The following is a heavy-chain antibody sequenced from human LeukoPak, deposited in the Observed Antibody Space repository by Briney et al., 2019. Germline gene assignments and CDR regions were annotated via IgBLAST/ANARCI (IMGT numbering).Heavy chain of an antibody. D-gene: IGHD2-2*01. CDR3: ARDSGDIVVVPAARNVGYFQH. Sequence: PSQTLSLTCTVSGGSISSGGYYWSWIRQPPGKGLEWIGYIYHSGSTYYNPSLKSRVTISVDRSKNQFSLKLSSVTAADTAVYYCARDSGDIVVVPAARNVGYFQHWGQGTLVTVSS. CDR1: GGSISSGGYY. V-gene: IGHV4-30-2*01. CDR2: IYHSGST. J-gene: IGHJ1*01.